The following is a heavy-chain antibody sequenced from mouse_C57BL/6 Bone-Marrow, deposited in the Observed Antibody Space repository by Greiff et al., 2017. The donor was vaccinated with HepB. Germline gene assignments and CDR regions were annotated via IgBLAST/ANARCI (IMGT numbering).Heavy chain of an antibody. V-gene: IGHV7-1*01. CDR1: GFTFSDFY. CDR3: ARDARGAMDY. CDR2: SRNKANDYTT. J-gene: IGHJ4*01. Sequence: EVKLMESGGGLVQSGRSLRLSCATSGFTFSDFYMEWVRQAPGKGLEWIAASRNKANDYTTEYSASVKGRFIVSRDTSQSILYLQMNALRAEDTASYYCARDARGAMDYWGQGTSVTVSS.